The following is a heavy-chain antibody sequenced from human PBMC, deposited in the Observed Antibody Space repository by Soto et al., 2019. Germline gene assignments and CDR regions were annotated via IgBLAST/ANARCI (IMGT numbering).Heavy chain of an antibody. Sequence: GGSLRLSCAASGFTFSSYDMHWVRQATGKGLEWVSAIGTAGNTYYPGSVKGRFTISRENAKNSLYLQMNSLRAEDTAVYYCARRPKHPMYYDFWSGYYREYYYYGMDVWGQGTTVTVSS. J-gene: IGHJ6*02. CDR2: IGTAGNT. CDR3: ARRPKHPMYYDFWSGYYREYYYYGMDV. D-gene: IGHD3-3*01. V-gene: IGHV3-13*01. CDR1: GFTFSSYD.